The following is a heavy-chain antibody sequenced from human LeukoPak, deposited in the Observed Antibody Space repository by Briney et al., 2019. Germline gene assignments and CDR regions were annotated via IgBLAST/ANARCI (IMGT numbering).Heavy chain of an antibody. CDR2: IYAGGGT. V-gene: IGHV3-66*01. CDR1: GFSLSTNY. J-gene: IGHJ4*02. D-gene: IGHD3-10*01. CDR3: ARDRGTLVRGVTDFDY. Sequence: GGSLRLSCSASGFSLSTNYISWVRQAPGKGLEWVSMIYAGGGTYYADSVKGRFTISRDNSKNTVDLQMNSLRAEDTAVYYCARDRGTLVRGVTDFDYWGQGTLVTVSS.